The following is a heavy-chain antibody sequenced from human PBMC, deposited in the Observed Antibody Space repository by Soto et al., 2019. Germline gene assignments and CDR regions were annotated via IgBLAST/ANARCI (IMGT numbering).Heavy chain of an antibody. V-gene: IGHV4-34*07. Sequence: PSETLSLTCAVYGGSFSDYYWNWIRQPPGQGLEWVGEITHYGSTNYSPSLKSRVTISVDTSKYQFSLRLSSVTAADTAVYYCVGLRGLLKLNNSFAPWGGGTQVTVS. CDR3: VGLRGLLKLNNSFAP. CDR1: GGSFSDYY. CDR2: ITHYGST. D-gene: IGHD3-10*01. J-gene: IGHJ5*02.